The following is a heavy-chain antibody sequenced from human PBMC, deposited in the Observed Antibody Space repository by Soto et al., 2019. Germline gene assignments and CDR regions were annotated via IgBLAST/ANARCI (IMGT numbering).Heavy chain of an antibody. CDR1: GFTFSSYA. Sequence: QVQLVESGGGVVQPGRSLRLSCAASGFTFSSYAMHWVRQAPGKGLEWVAVISYDGSNKYYADSVKGRFTISRDNSKNTLYLQMNSLRAEDTAVCYCARDPRGWELLGRCYFDYWGQGTLVTVSS. D-gene: IGHD1-26*01. V-gene: IGHV3-30-3*01. J-gene: IGHJ4*02. CDR3: ARDPRGWELLGRCYFDY. CDR2: ISYDGSNK.